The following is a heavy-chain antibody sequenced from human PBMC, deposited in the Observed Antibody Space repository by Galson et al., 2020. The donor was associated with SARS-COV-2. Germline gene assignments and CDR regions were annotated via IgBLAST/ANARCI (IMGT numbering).Heavy chain of an antibody. Sequence: GGSLRLSCEASGFTFSSYALHWVRQAPAKGLEWVAVISFDGTNKNYAESVKGRFTIFRDNSKNTVFLQMNSLRVDDTAVYYCARDEGGTYSATYYYYGMDVWGHGTTVAVSS. V-gene: IGHV3-30*04. CDR1: GFTFSSYA. CDR3: ARDEGGTYSATYYYYGMDV. D-gene: IGHD1-26*01. CDR2: ISFDGTNK. J-gene: IGHJ6*02.